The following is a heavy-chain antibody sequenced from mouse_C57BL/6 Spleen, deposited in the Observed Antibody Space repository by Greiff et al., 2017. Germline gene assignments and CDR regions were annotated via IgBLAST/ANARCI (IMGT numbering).Heavy chain of an antibody. D-gene: IGHD2-4*01. Sequence: EVHLVESGGGLVKPGGSLKLSCAASGFTFSSYAMSWVRQTPEKRLEWVATISDGGSYTYYPDNVQGRFTISRDNAKNNLYLQMSHLKSEDTAMYYCARGGNDYDWVDYWGQGTTLTVSS. CDR2: ISDGGSYT. V-gene: IGHV5-4*01. CDR1: GFTFSSYA. J-gene: IGHJ2*01. CDR3: ARGGNDYDWVDY.